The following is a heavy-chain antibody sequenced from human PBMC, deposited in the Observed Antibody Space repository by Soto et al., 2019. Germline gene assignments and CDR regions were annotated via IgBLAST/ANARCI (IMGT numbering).Heavy chain of an antibody. V-gene: IGHV3-21*01. CDR3: ARATTTPSNWNYGYLYYYYYYMDV. D-gene: IGHD1-7*01. CDR2: ISSSSSYI. J-gene: IGHJ6*03. Sequence: GGSLRLSCAASGFTFSSYSMNWVRQAPGKGLEWVSSISSSSSYIYYADSVKGRFTISRDNAKNSLYLQMNSLRAEDTAVYYCARATTTPSNWNYGYLYYYYYYMDVWGKGTTVTVSS. CDR1: GFTFSSYS.